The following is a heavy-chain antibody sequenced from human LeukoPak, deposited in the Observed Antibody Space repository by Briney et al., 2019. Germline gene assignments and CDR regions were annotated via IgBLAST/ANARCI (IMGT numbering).Heavy chain of an antibody. Sequence: GASVKVSCKVSGYTLTELSMHWVRQAPGKGLEWMGGFDPEDGETIYAQKFQGRVTMTEDTSTDTAYMELSSLRSEDTAVYYCARSRMVRGRIGGWFDPWGQGTLVTVSS. D-gene: IGHD3-10*01. CDR1: GYTLTELS. J-gene: IGHJ5*02. V-gene: IGHV1-24*01. CDR2: FDPEDGET. CDR3: ARSRMVRGRIGGWFDP.